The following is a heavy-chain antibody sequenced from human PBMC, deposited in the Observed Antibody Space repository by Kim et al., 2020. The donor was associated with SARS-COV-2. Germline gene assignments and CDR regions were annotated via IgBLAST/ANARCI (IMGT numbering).Heavy chain of an antibody. CDR1: GYTFTSYD. J-gene: IGHJ4*02. V-gene: IGHV1-8*01. Sequence: ASVKVSCKATGYTFTSYDINWVRQATGQGLDWMGLMYPNSGNTGYAQKFQGRVTMTRNTSIRTSYMELSSLRSEDTAVYYCARGKRITMLVVVSVVVSNYYFAYCGQRTLVSVSS. D-gene: IGHD3-22*01. CDR2: MYPNSGNT. CDR3: ARGKRITMLVVVSVVVSNYYFAY.